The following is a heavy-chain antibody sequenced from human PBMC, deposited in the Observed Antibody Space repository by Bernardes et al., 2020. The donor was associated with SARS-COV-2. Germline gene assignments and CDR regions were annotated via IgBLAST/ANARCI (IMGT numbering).Heavy chain of an antibody. D-gene: IGHD3-10*01. Sequence: GGSLRLSCAASGFTFRNSAMHWVRQAPDKGLEWVAGISYDGSNEYYVDSVKGRKGRFTISRDNSKNTLYLQMNSLRAEDTAVYYCARDSLHDVMVRSGSIHYWGQGTLVTVSS. CDR2: ISYDGSNE. CDR1: GFTFRNSA. CDR3: ARDSLHDVMVRSGSIHY. J-gene: IGHJ4*02. V-gene: IGHV3-30*04.